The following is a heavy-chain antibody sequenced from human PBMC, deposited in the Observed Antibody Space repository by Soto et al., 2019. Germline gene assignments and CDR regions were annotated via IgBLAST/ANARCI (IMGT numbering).Heavy chain of an antibody. CDR3: ARHGRKHDYGDSRARFDP. Sequence: QLQLQESGPGLVKPSETLSLTCTVSGGSISSSSYYWGWIRQPPGKGLEWIGSIYYSGSTYYNPSLKSRVTISVDTSKNQFSLKLSSVTDADTAVYYCARHGRKHDYGDSRARFDPWGQGTLVTVSS. V-gene: IGHV4-39*01. CDR2: IYYSGST. J-gene: IGHJ5*02. CDR1: GGSISSSSYY. D-gene: IGHD4-17*01.